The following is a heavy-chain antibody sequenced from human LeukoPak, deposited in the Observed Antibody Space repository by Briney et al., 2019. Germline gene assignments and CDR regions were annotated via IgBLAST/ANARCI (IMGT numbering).Heavy chain of an antibody. D-gene: IGHD3-10*01. CDR2: IHHSGGI. Sequence: SETLSLTCAVYGESMTGHYWTWIRQPPGNRLEWIGEIHHSGGINSNPSLKNRVTMSLHMSKTHFSLKLKSVTAAATAAYYCARATASGSGRAYDHWAQGNLVPVSS. V-gene: IGHV4-34*01. J-gene: IGHJ4*02. CDR1: GESMTGHY. CDR3: ARATASGSGRAYDH.